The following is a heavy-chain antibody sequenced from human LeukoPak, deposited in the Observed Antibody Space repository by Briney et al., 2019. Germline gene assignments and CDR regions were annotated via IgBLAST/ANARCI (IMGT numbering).Heavy chain of an antibody. V-gene: IGHV4-39*01. CDR1: GGSISSITYY. Sequence: SETLSLTCTVSGGSISSITYYWGWIRQPPGKGLEWIGSIYYSGSTYHNPSLKSRVTISVDTSKDQFSLKLSSVTAADTAVYYCARQGMVRGVNWFDPWGQGTLVTVSS. D-gene: IGHD3-10*01. J-gene: IGHJ5*02. CDR2: IYYSGST. CDR3: ARQGMVRGVNWFDP.